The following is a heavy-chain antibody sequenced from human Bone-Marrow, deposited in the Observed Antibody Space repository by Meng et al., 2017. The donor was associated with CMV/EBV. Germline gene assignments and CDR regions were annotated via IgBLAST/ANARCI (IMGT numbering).Heavy chain of an antibody. CDR2: VNHSGST. Sequence: CAVYGGSFSGYYWTWIRQPQGKGLEWIGEVNHSGSTNNNPSLKRRVTISVDKSKNQFSLRLSSVTAADTAVYYCARGMQLVRHWFDPWGQGTLVTVSS. D-gene: IGHD6-6*01. J-gene: IGHJ5*02. CDR1: GGSFSGYY. V-gene: IGHV4-34*01. CDR3: ARGMQLVRHWFDP.